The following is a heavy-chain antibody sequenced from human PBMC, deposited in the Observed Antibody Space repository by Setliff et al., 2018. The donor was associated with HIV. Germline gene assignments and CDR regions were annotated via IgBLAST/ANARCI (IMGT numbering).Heavy chain of an antibody. CDR1: GYSFTSYW. CDR3: ARRMWQQDSKFMYYFDY. D-gene: IGHD6-13*01. V-gene: IGHV5-51*01. J-gene: IGHJ4*02. CDR2: IYPGDSDT. Sequence: GESLKISCKGSGYSFTSYWIGWVRQMPGKGLEWMGIIYPGDSDTRYSPSFQDQVTISADKSISTAYLQWSSLKASDTAMYYCARRMWQQDSKFMYYFDYWGQGTLVTVSS.